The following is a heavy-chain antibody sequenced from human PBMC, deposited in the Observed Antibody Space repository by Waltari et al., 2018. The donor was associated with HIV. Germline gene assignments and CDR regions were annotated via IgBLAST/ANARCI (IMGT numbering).Heavy chain of an antibody. D-gene: IGHD7-27*01. CDR3: ANAGGLTGYYGMDV. J-gene: IGHJ6*02. CDR2: ISWNSGSI. CDR1: GFTFDDYA. Sequence: EVQLVESGGGLVQPGRSLRLSCAASGFTFDDYAMHWARQAPGKGLEWVSGISWNSGSIGYADSVKGRFTISRDNAKNSLYLQMNSLRAEDTALYYCANAGGLTGYYGMDVWGQGTTVTVSS. V-gene: IGHV3-9*01.